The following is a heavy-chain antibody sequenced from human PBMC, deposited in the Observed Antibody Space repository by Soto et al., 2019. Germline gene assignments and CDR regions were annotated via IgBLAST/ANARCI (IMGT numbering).Heavy chain of an antibody. Sequence: ASVKVSCKASGYTFTSYGISWVRQAPGQGLEWMGWISAYNGNTNYAQKLQGRVTMTTDTSTSTAYMELRSLRSDDTAVYYCARDLVAAAGDSWFDPWGQGTLVTVSS. D-gene: IGHD6-13*01. CDR3: ARDLVAAAGDSWFDP. CDR1: GYTFTSYG. V-gene: IGHV1-18*01. J-gene: IGHJ5*02. CDR2: ISAYNGNT.